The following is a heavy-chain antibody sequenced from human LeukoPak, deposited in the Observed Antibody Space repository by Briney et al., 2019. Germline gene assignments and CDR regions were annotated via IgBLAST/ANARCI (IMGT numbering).Heavy chain of an antibody. CDR1: GFTFSSYA. Sequence: GGSLRLSCAASGFTFSSYAMSWVRQAPGKGLERVSAISGSGGSTYYADSVKGRFTISRDNAEKSVYLQMNSLRVEDTAVYYCVRGGRGRDDYFDYWGQGTQVTVSS. D-gene: IGHD3-10*01. V-gene: IGHV3-23*01. CDR2: ISGSGGST. CDR3: VRGGRGRDDYFDY. J-gene: IGHJ4*02.